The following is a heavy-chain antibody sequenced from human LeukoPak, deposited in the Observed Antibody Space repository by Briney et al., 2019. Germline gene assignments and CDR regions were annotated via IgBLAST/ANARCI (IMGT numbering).Heavy chain of an antibody. D-gene: IGHD2-2*01. CDR3: ASLGRKSYCSSTSCYRYYHYYMDV. Sequence: SETLSLTCTVSGGSISRSPYYWGWIRQPPGKGLEWIGRIYNSGSIDYNPSLRSRVTMSVDTSKNQFSLKLSSVTAADTAVYYCASLGRKSYCSSTSCYRYYHYYMDVWGKGTTVTVSS. V-gene: IGHV4-39*01. CDR1: GGSISRSPYY. CDR2: IYNSGSI. J-gene: IGHJ6*03.